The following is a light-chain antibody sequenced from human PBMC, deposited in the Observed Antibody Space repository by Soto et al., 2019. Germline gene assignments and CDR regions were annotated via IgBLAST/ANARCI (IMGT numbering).Light chain of an antibody. J-gene: IGKJ5*01. CDR1: LPVVRQY. V-gene: IGKV3-20*01. Sequence: EIVLTQSPDALSLWQLEIVMLAFMASLPVVRQYIAWYHQKPGQAPRLLIYGASSRATGIPDRFSGSGSGTDFTLTISRLEPEDFAVYYCQQYGSSPHPVGQGTRLEI. CDR3: QQYGSSPHP. CDR2: GAS.